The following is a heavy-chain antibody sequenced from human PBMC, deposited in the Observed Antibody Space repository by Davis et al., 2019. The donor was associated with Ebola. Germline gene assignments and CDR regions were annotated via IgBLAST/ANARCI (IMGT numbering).Heavy chain of an antibody. CDR2: IQNSGSP. Sequence: SETLSLTCTVSDGSISIHYWNWIRQPPGKGLEWVGCIQNSGSPIYNPSLKSRVTLSVDRSTNQFSLKLTSVTAADTAVYYCARGDYAGSSFDYWGQGTLVTVSS. CDR1: DGSISIHY. J-gene: IGHJ4*02. CDR3: ARGDYAGSSFDY. D-gene: IGHD4-17*01. V-gene: IGHV4-4*09.